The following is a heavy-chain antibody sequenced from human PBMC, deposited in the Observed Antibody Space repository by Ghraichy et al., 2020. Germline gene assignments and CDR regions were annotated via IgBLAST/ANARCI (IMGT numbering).Heavy chain of an antibody. Sequence: SQTLSLTCAVYGGSFSGYYWSWIRQPPGKGLEWIGEINHSGSTNYNPSLKSRVTISVDTSKNQFSLKLSSVTAADTAVYYCARSVGIAVAGYYYYYYMDVWRKASTVTV. CDR2: INHSGST. D-gene: IGHD6-19*01. V-gene: IGHV4-34*01. J-gene: IGHJ6*03. CDR3: ARSVGIAVAGYYYYYYMDV. CDR1: GGSFSGYY.